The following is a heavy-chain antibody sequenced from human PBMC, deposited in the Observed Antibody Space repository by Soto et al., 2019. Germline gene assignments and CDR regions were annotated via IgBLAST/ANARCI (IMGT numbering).Heavy chain of an antibody. CDR3: SREATSWPLTYGLDV. J-gene: IGHJ6*02. CDR1: GFTFSGYS. CDR2: ISSRSDI. Sequence: GGSLRLSCAASGFTFSGYSMNWVRQSPGKGLEWGASISSRSDIYYAESVKGFFTIASDHGNNSVSPQMKRLSAEHTAVYYRSREATSWPLTYGLDVWGQGTTVTVSS. V-gene: IGHV3-21*01. D-gene: IGHD2-15*01.